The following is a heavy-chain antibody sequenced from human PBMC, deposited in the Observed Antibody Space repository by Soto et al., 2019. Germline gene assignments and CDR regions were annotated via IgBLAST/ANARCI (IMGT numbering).Heavy chain of an antibody. Sequence: QVQLVQSGAEVKKPGSSVKVSCKASGGTFSSYTISWVRQAPGQGLEWMGRIIPILGIANYAQKFQGRVTITADKSTSTAYMELSSLRSEDTGVYYLARTFRERWSGYSDRNSWGQGTMVTVSS. CDR3: ARTFRERWSGYSDRNS. J-gene: IGHJ1*01. CDR1: GGTFSSYT. CDR2: IIPILGIA. V-gene: IGHV1-69*02. D-gene: IGHD3-3*01.